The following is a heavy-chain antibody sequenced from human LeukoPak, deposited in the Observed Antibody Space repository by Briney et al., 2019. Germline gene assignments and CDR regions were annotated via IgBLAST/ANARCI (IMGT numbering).Heavy chain of an antibody. V-gene: IGHV4-39*01. Sequence: SETLSLTCTVSGGSISSSSYYWGWIRQPPGKGLGWIGSIYYSGSTYYNPSLKSRVTISVDTSKNQFSLKLSSVTAADTAVYYCARHTYYYGSGYNWFDPWGQGTLVTVSS. J-gene: IGHJ5*02. CDR3: ARHTYYYGSGYNWFDP. CDR2: IYYSGST. CDR1: GGSISSSSYY. D-gene: IGHD3-10*01.